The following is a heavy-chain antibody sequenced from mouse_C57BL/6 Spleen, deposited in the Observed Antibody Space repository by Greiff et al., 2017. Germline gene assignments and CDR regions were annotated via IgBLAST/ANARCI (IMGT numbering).Heavy chain of an antibody. D-gene: IGHD1-1*01. J-gene: IGHJ3*01. CDR2: IYPGSGNT. V-gene: IGHV1-66*01. Sequence: QVQLQQSGLELVKPGASVKISCKASGYSFTSYYIHWVKQRPGQGLEWIGWIYPGSGNTKYNEKFKGKATLTADTSSSTAYMQLSSLTSEDSAVYYCARSDYGSAWFAYWGQGTLVTVSA. CDR3: ARSDYGSAWFAY. CDR1: GYSFTSYY.